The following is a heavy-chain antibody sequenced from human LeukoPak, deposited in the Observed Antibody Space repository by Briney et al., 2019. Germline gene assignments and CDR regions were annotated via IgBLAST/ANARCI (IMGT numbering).Heavy chain of an antibody. J-gene: IGHJ4*02. CDR2: IYYSVST. CDR3: ARKPIFASGRHWYYFDN. Sequence: SETLSLTCTVSGGSISSYYWSWIRQPPGKGLEWIGYIYYSVSTNYNPSLKSRVTISVDTSKNQFSLKLNSVTAADTAVYCCARKPIFASGRHWYYFDNWGQGTLATVSS. D-gene: IGHD3-10*01. V-gene: IGHV4-59*08. CDR1: GGSISSYY.